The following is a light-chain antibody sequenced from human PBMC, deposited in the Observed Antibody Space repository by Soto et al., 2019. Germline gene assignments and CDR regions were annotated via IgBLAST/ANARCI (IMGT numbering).Light chain of an antibody. CDR1: QSVGSN. J-gene: IGKJ2*01. CDR3: QQYNYWWT. Sequence: ETVMTQSPVTLSVSPGERATLSCRASQSVGSNLACYQQKPGQAPRLLIYGASTRAAGIPGRFSGSGDGTEFTITISGVHSEDFAVYYCQQYNYWWTFGQGTKVEIK. V-gene: IGKV3D-15*01. CDR2: GAS.